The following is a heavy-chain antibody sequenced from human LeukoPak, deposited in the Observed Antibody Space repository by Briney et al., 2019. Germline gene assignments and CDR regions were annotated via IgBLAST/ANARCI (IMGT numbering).Heavy chain of an antibody. CDR2: IYTSGST. D-gene: IGHD3-22*01. J-gene: IGHJ4*02. Sequence: TSQTLSLTCTVSGGSISSGSCYWSWIRQPAGKGLEWIGRIYTSGSTNYNPSLKSRVTISVDTSKNQFSLKLSSVTAADTAVYYCARSPLYYDSSGYYGRDYWGQGTLVTVSS. V-gene: IGHV4-61*02. CDR1: GGSISSGSCY. CDR3: ARSPLYYDSSGYYGRDY.